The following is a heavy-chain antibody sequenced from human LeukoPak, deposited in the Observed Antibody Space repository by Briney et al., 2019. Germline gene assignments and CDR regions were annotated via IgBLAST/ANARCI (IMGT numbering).Heavy chain of an antibody. CDR1: GYTFTSYG. Sequence: ASVKVSCKASGYTFTSYGISWVRQAPGQGLEWMEWISAYNGNTNYAQKLQGRVTMTTDTSTSTAYMELRSLRSDDTAVYYCARDGLRLGELSPTPDYWGQGTLVTVSS. J-gene: IGHJ4*02. CDR3: ARDGLRLGELSPTPDY. CDR2: ISAYNGNT. D-gene: IGHD3-16*02. V-gene: IGHV1-18*01.